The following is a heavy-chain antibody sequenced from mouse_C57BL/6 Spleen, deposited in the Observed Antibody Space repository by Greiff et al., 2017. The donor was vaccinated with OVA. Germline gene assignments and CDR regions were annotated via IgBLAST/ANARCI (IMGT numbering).Heavy chain of an antibody. Sequence: VQLQQPGAELVKPGASVKMSCKASGYTFTSYWITWVKQRPGQGLEWIGDIYPGSGSTNYNEKFKSKATLTVATSSSTAYMQLSSLTSEDSAVYDCARGVDYDGYPFAYWGQGTLVTVSA. D-gene: IGHD2-3*01. CDR2: IYPGSGST. V-gene: IGHV1-55*01. CDR1: GYTFTSYW. CDR3: ARGVDYDGYPFAY. J-gene: IGHJ3*01.